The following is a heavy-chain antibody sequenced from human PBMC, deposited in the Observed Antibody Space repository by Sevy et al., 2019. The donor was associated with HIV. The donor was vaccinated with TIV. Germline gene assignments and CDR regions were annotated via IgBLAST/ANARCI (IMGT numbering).Heavy chain of an antibody. J-gene: IGHJ6*02. V-gene: IGHV3-21*01. CDR2: ISSSSSYI. Sequence: GGSLRLSCPASGFTFSSYNMNWVRQAPGKGLEWVSSISSSSSYIYYADSVKGRFTISRDNAKDSLYLQMNTLRAEDTAVYYCARVVAYCSGGSCFAGYYYGMDVWGQGTTVTVSS. D-gene: IGHD2-15*01. CDR1: GFTFSSYN. CDR3: ARVVAYCSGGSCFAGYYYGMDV.